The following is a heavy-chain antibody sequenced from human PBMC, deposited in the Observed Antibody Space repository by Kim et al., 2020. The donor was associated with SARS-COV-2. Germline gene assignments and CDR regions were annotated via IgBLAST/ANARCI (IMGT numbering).Heavy chain of an antibody. CDR3: ARDHYYGSGSHYNLNWFDP. J-gene: IGHJ5*02. D-gene: IGHD3-10*01. Sequence: SETLSLTCAVYGGSFSGYYWSWIRQPPGKGLEWIGEIYHSGSTNYNPSLKSRVTISVDTSKNQSSLKLSSVTAADTAVYYCARDHYYGSGSHYNLNWFDPCGQGTLVTVSS. CDR1: GGSFSGYY. V-gene: IGHV4-34*01. CDR2: IYHSGST.